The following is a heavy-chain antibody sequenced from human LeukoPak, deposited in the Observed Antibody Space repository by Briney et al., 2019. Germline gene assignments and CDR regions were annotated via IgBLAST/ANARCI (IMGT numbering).Heavy chain of an antibody. CDR2: INHSGST. CDR1: GGSFSGYY. CDR3: AREILDYGDYTDYFDY. D-gene: IGHD4-17*01. J-gene: IGHJ4*02. Sequence: SETLSLTCAVYGGSFSGYYWSWIRQPPGKGLEWIGEINHSGSTNYNPSLKSRVTISVDTSKNQFSLKLSSVTAADTAVYYRAREILDYGDYTDYFDYWGQGTLVTVSS. V-gene: IGHV4-34*01.